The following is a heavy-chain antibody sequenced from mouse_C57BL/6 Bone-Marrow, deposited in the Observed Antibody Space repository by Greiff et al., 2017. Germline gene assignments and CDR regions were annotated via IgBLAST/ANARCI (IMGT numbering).Heavy chain of an antibody. V-gene: IGHV2-5*01. Sequence: VQLQQSGPGLVQPSQSLSITCTVSGFSLTSYGVHWVRQSPGKGLEWLGVIWRGGSTDYNAAIMSRLSITKDNSKSQVFFKMNSLQADDTAIYSCAKDYGSNPYYFDYWGQGTTLTVSS. CDR2: IWRGGST. CDR1: GFSLTSYG. J-gene: IGHJ2*01. D-gene: IGHD1-1*01. CDR3: AKDYGSNPYYFDY.